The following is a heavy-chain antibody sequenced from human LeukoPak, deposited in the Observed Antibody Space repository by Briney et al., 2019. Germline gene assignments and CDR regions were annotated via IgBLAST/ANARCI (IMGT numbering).Heavy chain of an antibody. J-gene: IGHJ4*02. V-gene: IGHV3-7*01. D-gene: IGHD3-3*01. CDR1: GFTFSSYW. CDR2: IKQDGSEK. CDR3: ARDRSPYYDFWSGYYTSKPTNANYFDY. Sequence: SGGSLRLSCAAPGFTFSSYWMSWVRQAPGKGLEWVANIKQDGSEKYYVDSVKGRFTISRDNAKNSLYLQMNSLRAEDTAVYYCARDRSPYYDFWSGYYTSKPTNANYFDYWGQGTLVTVSS.